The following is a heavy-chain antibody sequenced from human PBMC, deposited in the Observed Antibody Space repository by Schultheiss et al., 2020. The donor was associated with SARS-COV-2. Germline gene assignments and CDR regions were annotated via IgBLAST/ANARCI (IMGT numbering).Heavy chain of an antibody. V-gene: IGHV4-59*12. CDR3: ARDRGGYDSLYYYYGMDV. Sequence: SETLSLTCTVSGGSISSYYWSWIRQPPGKGLEWIGSIYHSGSTYYNPSLKSRVTISVDTSKNQFSLKLSSVTAADTAVYYCARDRGGYDSLYYYYGMDVWGQGTTVTVSS. CDR2: IYHSGST. J-gene: IGHJ6*02. D-gene: IGHD5-12*01. CDR1: GGSISSYY.